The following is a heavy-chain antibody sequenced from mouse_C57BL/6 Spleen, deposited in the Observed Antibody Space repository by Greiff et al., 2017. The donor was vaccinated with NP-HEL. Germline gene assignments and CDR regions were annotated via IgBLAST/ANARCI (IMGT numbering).Heavy chain of an antibody. Sequence: VKLVESGPELVKPGASVKISCKASGYAFSSSWMNWVKQRPGKGLEWIGRIYPGDGDTNYNGKFKGKATLTADKSSSTAYMQLSSLTSEDSAVYFCARDYGNYDFDYWGQGTTLTVSS. CDR3: ARDYGNYDFDY. CDR1: GYAFSSSW. CDR2: IYPGDGDT. V-gene: IGHV1-82*01. D-gene: IGHD2-1*01. J-gene: IGHJ2*01.